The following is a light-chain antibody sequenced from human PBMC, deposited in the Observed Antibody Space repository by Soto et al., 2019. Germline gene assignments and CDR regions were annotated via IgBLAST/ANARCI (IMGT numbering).Light chain of an antibody. CDR3: QQYNTYSRT. V-gene: IGKV1-5*03. J-gene: IGKJ1*01. CDR2: KAS. CDR1: QSISTW. Sequence: DIQMTQSPSTLSASVGDRVTITCRASQSISTWLAWYQQRPGKAPKLLIYKASTLQSGVPSRFSGSGSGTEFTLTISGLQPDDFATYYGQQYNTYSRTFGQGTTVEIK.